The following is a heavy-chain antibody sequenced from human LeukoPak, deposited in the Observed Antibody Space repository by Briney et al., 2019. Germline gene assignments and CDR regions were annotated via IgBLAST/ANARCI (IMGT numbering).Heavy chain of an antibody. Sequence: ASVKVSCKASGYSFTGNYVHWVRLVPGQGLEWMGWMYPNSGGTNYAQKFQGRVTMTRDTSINTAYLDLSGLRYDDTAVYYCAREVWYYSQWGQGTLVTVSS. CDR3: AREVWYYSQ. J-gene: IGHJ4*02. CDR1: GYSFTGNY. CDR2: MYPNSGGT. V-gene: IGHV1-2*02. D-gene: IGHD6-13*01.